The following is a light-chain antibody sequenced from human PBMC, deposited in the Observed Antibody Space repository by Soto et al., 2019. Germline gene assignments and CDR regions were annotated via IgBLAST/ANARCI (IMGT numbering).Light chain of an antibody. Sequence: EIVLTQSPGTLSLSPGERATLSCRASQSVSSNYEAWYQQKPGQAPRVLIYGASTRATGIPDMFSGSGSGTDFTLTISRLEAEDFAVYYCQRYGTSPRTFGPGTKVDI. CDR3: QRYGTSPRT. J-gene: IGKJ3*01. CDR2: GAS. V-gene: IGKV3-20*01. CDR1: QSVSSNY.